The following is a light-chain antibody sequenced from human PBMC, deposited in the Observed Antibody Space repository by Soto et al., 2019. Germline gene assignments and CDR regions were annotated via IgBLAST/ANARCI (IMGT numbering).Light chain of an antibody. J-gene: IGKJ1*01. CDR3: QQYGSSVWT. CDR2: AAS. CDR1: QSVSSN. Sequence: EIVLTQSPATLSVSPGERATLSCRASQSVSSNLAWYQHKPGQAPRLLIYAASTRATGIPARFSGSGSGTDFTLTISSLQSEDFAVYYCQQYGSSVWTFGQGTKVDIK. V-gene: IGKV3-15*01.